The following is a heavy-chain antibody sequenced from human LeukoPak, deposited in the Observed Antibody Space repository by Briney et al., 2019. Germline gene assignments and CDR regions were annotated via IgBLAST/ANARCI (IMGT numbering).Heavy chain of an antibody. V-gene: IGHV3-66*01. CDR1: GFTVSSNH. D-gene: IGHD3-16*01. CDR2: IYIGGTI. Sequence: GGSLRLSCVASGFTVSSNHMSWVRQAPGKGLEWVSIIYIGGTIYYADSVKGRFTISRDNSMNTVYLEMNTLRAEDTAVYYCARDGEVHYYDYWGQGTLVTVST. J-gene: IGHJ4*02. CDR3: ARDGEVHYYDY.